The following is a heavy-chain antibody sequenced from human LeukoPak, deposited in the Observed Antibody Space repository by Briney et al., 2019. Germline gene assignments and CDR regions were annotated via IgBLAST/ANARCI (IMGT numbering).Heavy chain of an antibody. D-gene: IGHD3-22*01. CDR1: GFSFSTYW. Sequence: GGSLRLSCAASGFSFSTYWMSWVRQAPGKRPEWMANIKQDGSEKYYVDSVKGRFTISRGNAKNSLFLQMNSLRAEDTAMYYCVRGKGYYEIRGQGTLVTVSS. CDR3: VRGKGYYEI. V-gene: IGHV3-7*01. J-gene: IGHJ4*02. CDR2: IKQDGSEK.